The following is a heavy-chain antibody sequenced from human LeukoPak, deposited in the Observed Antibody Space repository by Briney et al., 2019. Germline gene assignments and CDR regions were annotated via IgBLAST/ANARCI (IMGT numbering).Heavy chain of an antibody. D-gene: IGHD3-22*01. CDR1: GVSISSSNSY. V-gene: IGHV4-39*02. CDR2: IYYSGNT. J-gene: IGHJ3*02. Sequence: PSETLSLTCTVSGVSISSSNSYWGWIRQPPGKGLEWIGSIYYSGNTYYNASLRSQLSISIDTSKNQFSLRLTSVTAADTAVYYCARDHHRRHYDSQARDTFDIWGQGTMVTVSS. CDR3: ARDHHRRHYDSQARDTFDI.